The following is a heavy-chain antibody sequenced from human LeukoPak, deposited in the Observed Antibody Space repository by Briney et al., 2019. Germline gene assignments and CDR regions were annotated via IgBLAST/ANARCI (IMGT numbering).Heavy chain of an antibody. CDR3: ARHYELTRIGAYDSSGSLWLDV. Sequence: YWSWIRQHPGKGLEWMGIIYPGDSDTRYSPSFQGQVTISADKSISTAYLQWSSLKASDTAMYYCARHYELTRIGAYDSSGSLWLDVWGQGTTVTVSS. CDR1: YW. D-gene: IGHD3-22*01. CDR2: IYPGDSDT. V-gene: IGHV5-51*01. J-gene: IGHJ6*02.